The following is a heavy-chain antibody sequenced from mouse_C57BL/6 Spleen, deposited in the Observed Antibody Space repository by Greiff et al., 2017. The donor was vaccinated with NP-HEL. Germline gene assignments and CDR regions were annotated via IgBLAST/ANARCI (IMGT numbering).Heavy chain of an antibody. J-gene: IGHJ1*03. V-gene: IGHV2-2*01. Sequence: VQGVESGPGLVQPSQSLSITCTVSGFSFTSYGVHWVRQSPGKGLEWLGVIWSGGSTDYNAAFISRLSISKDNSKSQVFFKMNSLQADDTAIYYCAKRGDYEGWYFDVWGTGTTVTVSS. CDR1: GFSFTSYG. D-gene: IGHD2-4*01. CDR2: IWSGGST. CDR3: AKRGDYEGWYFDV.